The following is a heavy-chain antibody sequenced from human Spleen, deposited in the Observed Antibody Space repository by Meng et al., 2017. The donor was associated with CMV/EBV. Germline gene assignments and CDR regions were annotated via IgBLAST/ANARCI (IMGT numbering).Heavy chain of an antibody. V-gene: IGHV3-74*01. CDR1: GFTFSSYW. Sequence: GESLKISCAASGFTFSSYWMHWVRQAPGKGLVWVSRINSDGRSTRYADSVKGRFTISRDNAKNTLYLRMKSLRAEDTAVYYCAKDGPRRFGELLSGGQGYFDYWGQGTLVTVSS. J-gene: IGHJ4*02. CDR2: INSDGRST. D-gene: IGHD2-2*01. CDR3: AKDGPRRFGELLSGGQGYFDY.